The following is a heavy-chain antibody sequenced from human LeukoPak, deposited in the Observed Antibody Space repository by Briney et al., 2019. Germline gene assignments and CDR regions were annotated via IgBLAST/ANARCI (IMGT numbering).Heavy chain of an antibody. CDR3: ARPGGRAAMVSDWFDP. V-gene: IGHV4-39*01. D-gene: IGHD5-18*01. CDR1: GGSISSSSYY. Sequence: SETLSLTCTVSGGSISSSSYYWGWIRQPPGKGLEWIGSIYYSGSTYYNPSLKSRVTISVDTSKNQFSLKLSSVTAADTAVYYCARPGGRAAMVSDWFDPWGQGTLVTVSS. J-gene: IGHJ5*02. CDR2: IYYSGST.